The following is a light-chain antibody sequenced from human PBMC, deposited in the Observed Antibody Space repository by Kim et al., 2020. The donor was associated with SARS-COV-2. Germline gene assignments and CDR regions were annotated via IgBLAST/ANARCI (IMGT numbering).Light chain of an antibody. CDR3: QQYDNLPYT. V-gene: IGKV1-33*01. Sequence: DIQMTQSPSSLSASVGDRVTIICQASQDISNYLNWYQQKPGKAPKLLIYDASNLETGVPSRFSGSGSGTDFTFTISSLQPEDIATYYCQQYDNLPYTFGQGTKLEI. J-gene: IGKJ2*01. CDR1: QDISNY. CDR2: DAS.